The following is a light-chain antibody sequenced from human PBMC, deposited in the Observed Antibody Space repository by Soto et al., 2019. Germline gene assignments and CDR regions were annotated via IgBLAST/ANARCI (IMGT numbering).Light chain of an antibody. J-gene: IGKJ1*01. CDR1: QSISSW. Sequence: DIQMTQSPSTLSASVGDRVTITCRASQSISSWLAWYQQKPGKAPKLLIYKASNLESGVPSRLSGSGSGTASTLTITSLQPDDFPPYYCQQYISYCTFGQGTKVEIK. CDR3: QQYISYCT. V-gene: IGKV1-5*03. CDR2: KAS.